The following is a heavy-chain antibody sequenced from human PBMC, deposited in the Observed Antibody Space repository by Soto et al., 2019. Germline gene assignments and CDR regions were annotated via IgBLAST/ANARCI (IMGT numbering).Heavy chain of an antibody. D-gene: IGHD3-16*01. V-gene: IGHV4-39*07. CDR2: IFHSGST. Sequence: SETLSLTCTVSGGSISSSSFHWGWHRKPPGKGLEWIGEIFHSGSTNYNPSLKSRVTISVDKSKNQFSLKLNSVTAADTAIYYCAKKDYSTSNEFDYWGQGTLVTVSS. J-gene: IGHJ4*02. CDR1: GGSISSSSFH. CDR3: AKKDYSTSNEFDY.